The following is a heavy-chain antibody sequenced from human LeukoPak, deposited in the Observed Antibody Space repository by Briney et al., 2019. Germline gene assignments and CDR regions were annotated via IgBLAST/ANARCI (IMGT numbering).Heavy chain of an antibody. D-gene: IGHD3-10*01. CDR3: ARRVSGSGFGESTWFDP. CDR2: IHYSGST. Sequence: SETLSLTCTVSGDSISTYYWNWIRQPPGKGLEWIGHIHYSGSTNYNPSLNSRVTISVDTSTSQFSLKLNSVTAADAAVYYCARRVSGSGFGESTWFDPWGQGTLVTVSS. J-gene: IGHJ5*02. CDR1: GDSISTYY. V-gene: IGHV4-59*08.